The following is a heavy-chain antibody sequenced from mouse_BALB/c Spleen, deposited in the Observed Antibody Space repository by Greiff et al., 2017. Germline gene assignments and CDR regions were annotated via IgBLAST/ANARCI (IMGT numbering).Heavy chain of an antibody. D-gene: IGHD2-12*01. Sequence: VQLQQSGAELVRPGASVKLSCTASGFNIKDYYMHWVKQRPEQGLEWIGWIDPENGDTEYAPKFQGKATMTADTSSTTAYLQLSILTSEDTAVYDCKEELRRAYWGQGTLVTVSA. J-gene: IGHJ3*01. CDR2: IDPENGDT. CDR1: GFNIKDYY. V-gene: IGHV14-4*02. CDR3: KEELRRAY.